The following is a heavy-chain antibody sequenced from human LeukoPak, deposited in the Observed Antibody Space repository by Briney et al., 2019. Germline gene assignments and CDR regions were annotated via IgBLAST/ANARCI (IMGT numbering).Heavy chain of an antibody. J-gene: IGHJ4*02. CDR2: IYPGDSDT. Sequence: PGESLKISCKGSGYSFTSYWIGWVRQMPGKGLEWMGIIYPGDSDTRYSPSFQGQVTISADKSISPAYLQWSSLKASDTAMYYCARMVAPLPEAGKYVRYYFDYWGQGTLVTVSS. D-gene: IGHD6-13*01. V-gene: IGHV5-51*01. CDR1: GYSFTSYW. CDR3: ARMVAPLPEAGKYVRYYFDY.